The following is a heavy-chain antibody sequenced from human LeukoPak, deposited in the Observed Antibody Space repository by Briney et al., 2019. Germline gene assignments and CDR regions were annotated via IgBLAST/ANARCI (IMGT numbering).Heavy chain of an antibody. V-gene: IGHV4-30-2*01. D-gene: IGHD3-22*01. Sequence: SETLSLTCTVSGGAVSSGVYSWSWIRQPPGKGLEWIGYIYHSETTYYNPSLQSRVTISVNRSKNQFSLKLTSVTAADTAVYYCARSRTAYYRYFDTWGQGTLVTVSS. CDR2: IYHSETT. CDR1: GGAVSSGVYS. CDR3: ARSRTAYYRYFDT. J-gene: IGHJ5*02.